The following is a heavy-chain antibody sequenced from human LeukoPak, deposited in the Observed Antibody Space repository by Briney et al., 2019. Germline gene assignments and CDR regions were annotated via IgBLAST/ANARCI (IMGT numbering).Heavy chain of an antibody. J-gene: IGHJ4*02. D-gene: IGHD2-2*01. CDR2: IIPIFGTA. CDR3: APYCSSTSCQLN. CDR1: GGTFSSYA. V-gene: IGHV1-69*13. Sequence: SVKVSCKASGGTFSSYAISWVRQAPGQGLEWIGGIIPIFGTANYAQKFQGRVTITADESTSTAYMELSSLRSEDTAVYYCAPYCSSTSCQLNWGQGTLVTVSS.